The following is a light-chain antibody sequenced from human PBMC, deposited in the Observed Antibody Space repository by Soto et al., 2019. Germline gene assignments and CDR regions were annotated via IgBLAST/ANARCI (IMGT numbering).Light chain of an antibody. CDR1: SGPSSYA. V-gene: IGLV4-69*01. J-gene: IGLJ2*01. CDR3: QTWGTGPHVV. CDR2: LNSDGSH. Sequence: QLVLTQSPSASASVGASVELTCTLSSGPSSYAIAWHQQQPEKAPRYLMKLNSDGSHNKGDGIPDRFSGSSSGAEHYLTISNLQSEDEADYYCQTWGTGPHVVFGGGTKLTVL.